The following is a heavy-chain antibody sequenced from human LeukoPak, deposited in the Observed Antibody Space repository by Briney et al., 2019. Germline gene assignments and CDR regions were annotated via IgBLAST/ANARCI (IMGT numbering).Heavy chain of an antibody. CDR3: ARVAREGISQYMDV. D-gene: IGHD3-3*02. CDR1: GFTFSSYS. CDR2: ISSSSSYI. V-gene: IGHV3-21*01. J-gene: IGHJ6*03. Sequence: GGSLTLSCAASGFTFSSYSMNWVRQAPGKGLEWVSSISSSSSYIYYADSVKGRFTISRDNAKNSLYLQMNSLRDEDTAVYYCARVAREGISQYMDVWGKGNTVSVSS.